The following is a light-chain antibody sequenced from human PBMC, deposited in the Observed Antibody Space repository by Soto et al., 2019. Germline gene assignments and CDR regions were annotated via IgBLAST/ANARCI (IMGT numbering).Light chain of an antibody. V-gene: IGKV1-39*01. Sequence: DIQMTQSPSSLSASVGDRVTITCRASQTISNFLNWYQHKPGKAPKLLIYSASSLQRGVPSRFSGGGSGTDFTLTITSLQPDDFASYSCQQTYSMPWTFGQGTTVEIK. CDR3: QQTYSMPWT. CDR1: QTISNF. CDR2: SAS. J-gene: IGKJ1*01.